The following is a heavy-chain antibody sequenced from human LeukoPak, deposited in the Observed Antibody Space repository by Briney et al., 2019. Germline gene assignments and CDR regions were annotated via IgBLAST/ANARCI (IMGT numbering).Heavy chain of an antibody. V-gene: IGHV3-74*01. D-gene: IGHD3-3*01. J-gene: IGHJ6*02. CDR2: INSDGSST. CDR3: ARDQYYDFWSGYPRYYYYGMDV. Sequence: GGSLRLSCAASGFTFSSYWMHWVRQAPGKGLVWVSRINSDGSSTSYADSVKGRFTISRDNAKNTLYLQVNSLRAEDTAVYYCARDQYYDFWSGYPRYYYYGMDVWGQGTTVTVSS. CDR1: GFTFSSYW.